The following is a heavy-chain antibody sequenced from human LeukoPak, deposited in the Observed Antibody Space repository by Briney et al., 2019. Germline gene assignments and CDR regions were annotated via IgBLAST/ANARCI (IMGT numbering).Heavy chain of an antibody. V-gene: IGHV1-69*04. Sequence: GASVKVSCKASGGTFSSYAISWVRQAPGQGLEWMGRIIPILGIANYAQKFQGRVTITADKSTSTAYMELSSLRSEDTAVYYCATAVDIVATTYPRPNYYYYGMDVWGQGTTVTVSS. CDR3: ATAVDIVATTYPRPNYYYYGMDV. CDR1: GGTFSSYA. CDR2: IIPILGIA. J-gene: IGHJ6*02. D-gene: IGHD5-12*01.